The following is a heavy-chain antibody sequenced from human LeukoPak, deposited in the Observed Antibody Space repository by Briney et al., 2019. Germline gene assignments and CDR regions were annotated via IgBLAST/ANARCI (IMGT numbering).Heavy chain of an antibody. D-gene: IGHD5-18*01. Sequence: SETLSLTCTVSGGSISSSSYYWGWIRQPPWKGLEWIGSIYYSGSTYYNPSLKSRVTISVDTSRNQFSLKLSSVTAADTAVYYCARAGGYGLIDYWGQGTMVTVSS. J-gene: IGHJ4*02. CDR3: ARAGGYGLIDY. CDR2: IYYSGST. CDR1: GGSISSSSYY. V-gene: IGHV4-39*07.